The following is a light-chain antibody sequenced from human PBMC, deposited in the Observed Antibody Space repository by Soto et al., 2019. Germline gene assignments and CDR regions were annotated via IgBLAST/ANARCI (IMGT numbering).Light chain of an antibody. CDR2: DAS. V-gene: IGKV1-5*01. Sequence: DMRMTQSPSTLSTSVGDRVTITCRASQNIRGWLAWYQQKPGKAPKLLIYDASTLESGVPSRFSGSGSGTEFTLTISSLQPDDFETYHCQQYNSYSWTFGQGTTVAIK. CDR3: QQYNSYSWT. CDR1: QNIRGW. J-gene: IGKJ1*01.